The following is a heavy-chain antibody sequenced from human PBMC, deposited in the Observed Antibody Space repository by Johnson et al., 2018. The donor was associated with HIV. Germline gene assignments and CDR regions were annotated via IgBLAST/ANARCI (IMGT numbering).Heavy chain of an antibody. Sequence: VQLVESGGGLVQPGGSLRLSCAASGFTVSSNYMSWVRQAPGKGLEWVSVIYSGGSTYYTDSVKGRFTISRDNAKNSLYLQMNSLRAEDTALYYCAKEASSGPDAFDIWGQGTMVTVSS. CDR1: GFTVSSNY. CDR2: IYSGGST. J-gene: IGHJ3*02. V-gene: IGHV3-66*01. CDR3: AKEASSGPDAFDI. D-gene: IGHD6-19*01.